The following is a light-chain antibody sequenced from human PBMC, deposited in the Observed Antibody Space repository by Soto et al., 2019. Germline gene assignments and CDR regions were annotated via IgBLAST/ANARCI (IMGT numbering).Light chain of an antibody. CDR2: DAS. Sequence: EVVLTQSPDTLSLPPGERATLSCRASQSISSYLAWYQQKPGQAPRLLIYDASSRATGIPARFSGSGSGTDFTLTISSLEPEDFATYFCQEADGFPWRFGHGTRVEMK. J-gene: IGKJ1*01. CDR1: QSISSY. CDR3: QEADGFPWR. V-gene: IGKV3-11*01.